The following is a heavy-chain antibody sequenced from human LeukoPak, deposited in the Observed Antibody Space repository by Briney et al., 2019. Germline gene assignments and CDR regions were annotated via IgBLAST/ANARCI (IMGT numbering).Heavy chain of an antibody. CDR3: AKSGDYYGSGSYYWGFDY. CDR1: GFTFSSYA. Sequence: PGGDLRLSCSASGFTFSSYAMSWVRQAPGKGLDGVSALSGSGGSTYYADSVKGRFTISRDNSKNTLYLQMNSLRAEDTAVYYCAKSGDYYGSGSYYWGFDYWGQGTLVTVSS. J-gene: IGHJ4*02. CDR2: LSGSGGST. D-gene: IGHD3-10*01. V-gene: IGHV3-23*01.